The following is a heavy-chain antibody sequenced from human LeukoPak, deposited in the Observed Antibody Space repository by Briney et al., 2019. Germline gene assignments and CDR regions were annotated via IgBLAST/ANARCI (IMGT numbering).Heavy chain of an antibody. CDR3: ARDIAADY. D-gene: IGHD6-13*01. J-gene: IGHJ4*02. CDR1: GGSITSGDYY. Sequence: SETLSLTCTVSGGSITSGDYYWSWIRQPPGKGLEWIGYIYYSGSTNYNPSLKSRVTISVDTSKNQFSLKLSSVTAADTAVYYCARDIAADYWGQGTLVTVSS. V-gene: IGHV4-61*08. CDR2: IYYSGST.